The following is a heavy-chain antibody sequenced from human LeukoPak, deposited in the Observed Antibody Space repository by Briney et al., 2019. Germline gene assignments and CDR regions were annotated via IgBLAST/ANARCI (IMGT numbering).Heavy chain of an antibody. D-gene: IGHD5-18*01. CDR2: IYCSGST. J-gene: IGHJ4*02. CDR1: GGSIRSYY. Sequence: SETLSLTCTVSGGSIRSYYWSWIRQPPGKGLEWIGYIYCSGSTNYNPSLKSRVAISVDTSKNQFSLKLSSVTAADTAVYYCARARGYSYGLFDYWGQGTLVTVSS. CDR3: ARARGYSYGLFDY. V-gene: IGHV4-59*01.